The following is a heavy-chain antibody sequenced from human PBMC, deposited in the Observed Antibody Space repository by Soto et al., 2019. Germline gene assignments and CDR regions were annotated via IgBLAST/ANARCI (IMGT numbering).Heavy chain of an antibody. CDR3: ARGIAVAGGIGDPSADY. CDR2: INHSGST. CDR1: GGSFSGYY. J-gene: IGHJ4*02. V-gene: IGHV4-34*01. Sequence: QVQLQQWGAGLLKPSETLSLTCAVYGGSFSGYYWSWIRQPPGKGLEWIGEINHSGSTNYNPSLKSRVTISVDTSKNQFSLKLSSVTAADTAVYYCARGIAVAGGIGDPSADYWGQGTLVTVSS. D-gene: IGHD6-19*01.